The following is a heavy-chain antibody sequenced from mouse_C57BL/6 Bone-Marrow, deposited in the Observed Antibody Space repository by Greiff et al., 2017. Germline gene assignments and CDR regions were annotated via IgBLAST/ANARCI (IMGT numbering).Heavy chain of an antibody. Sequence: VQLQQPGAELVKPGASVKLSCKASGYTFTSYWMQWVKQRPGQGLEWIGEIDPSDSYTNYNQKFKGKATLTVDTSASTAYMQLSSLTSEDSAVYYCARWGDYYGSSPFADWGQGTLVTVSA. CDR2: IDPSDSYT. V-gene: IGHV1-50*01. J-gene: IGHJ3*01. D-gene: IGHD1-1*01. CDR1: GYTFTSYW. CDR3: ARWGDYYGSSPFAD.